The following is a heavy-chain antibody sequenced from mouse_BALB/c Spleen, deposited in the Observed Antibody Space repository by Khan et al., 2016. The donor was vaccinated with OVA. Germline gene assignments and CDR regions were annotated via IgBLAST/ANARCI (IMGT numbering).Heavy chain of an antibody. D-gene: IGHD1-1*01. Sequence: VRLQQSGPELVKPGASVKMSCKASGYTFTSYVMHWVKQKPGQGLEWIGYISPNNDGSKYNEKFRGKATLTSDKSSSTAYMELSSLTSEDSAVYYCVRSLFYYGSAYEGCAYWGQGTLVTVSA. CDR3: VRSLFYYGSAYEGCAY. CDR1: GYTFTSYV. CDR2: ISPNNDGS. V-gene: IGHV1S136*01. J-gene: IGHJ3*01.